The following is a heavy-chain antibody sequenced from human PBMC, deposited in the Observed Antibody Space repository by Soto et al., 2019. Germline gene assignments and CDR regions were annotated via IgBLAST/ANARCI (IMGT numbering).Heavy chain of an antibody. J-gene: IGHJ2*01. CDR1: GGSISSGGYY. V-gene: IGHV4-31*03. CDR2: IYYSGST. D-gene: IGHD3-22*01. CDR3: ARDGRYYDSSGYYYSNWYFDL. Sequence: SETLSLTCTVSGGSISSGGYYWSWIRQHPGKGLEWIGYIYYSGSTYYNPSLKSRVTISVDTSKNQFSLKLSSVTAADTAVYYCARDGRYYDSSGYYYSNWYFDLWGRGTLVTVSS.